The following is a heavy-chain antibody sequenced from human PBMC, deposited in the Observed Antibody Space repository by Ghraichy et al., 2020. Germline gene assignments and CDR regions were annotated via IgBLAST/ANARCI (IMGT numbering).Heavy chain of an antibody. D-gene: IGHD1-7*01. Sequence: SETLSLTCTVSGDSISSGSYYWSWIRQPAGKGLEWIGRVYTTGSTNYNPSLKSRVTISVDTSKNQVSLKLSSVTAADTAVYYCVRDPPGTGALDYWGQGTLVTVSS. CDR2: VYTTGST. CDR3: VRDPPGTGALDY. V-gene: IGHV4-61*02. J-gene: IGHJ4*02. CDR1: GDSISSGSYY.